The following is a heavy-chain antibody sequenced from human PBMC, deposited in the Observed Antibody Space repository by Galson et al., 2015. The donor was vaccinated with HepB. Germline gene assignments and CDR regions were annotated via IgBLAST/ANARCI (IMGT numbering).Heavy chain of an antibody. J-gene: IGHJ3*02. V-gene: IGHV6-1*01. CDR3: AREPHAFDI. Sequence: CAISGDSVSRNSGAWNWTRQSPSRGLEWLGRTYYRSKWYNDYAVSVKSRITINADTSKNQFSLQLNSVTPEDTAVYYCAREPHAFDIWGQGTMVTVSS. CDR1: GDSVSRNSGA. CDR2: TYYRSKWYN.